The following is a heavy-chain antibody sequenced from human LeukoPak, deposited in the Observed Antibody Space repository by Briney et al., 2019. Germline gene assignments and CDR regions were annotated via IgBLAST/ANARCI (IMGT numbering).Heavy chain of an antibody. J-gene: IGHJ4*02. CDR2: ISYDGSNK. V-gene: IGHV3-30-3*01. D-gene: IGHD2-15*01. CDR1: GFTFSSYA. CDR3: ARGGAYCSGGSCRADDY. Sequence: GGSLRLSCAASGFTFSSYAMHWVRQAPGKGLEWAAVISYDGSNKYYADSVKGRFTISRDNSKNTLYLQMNSLRAEDTAVYYCARGGAYCSGGSCRADDYWGQGTLVTVSS.